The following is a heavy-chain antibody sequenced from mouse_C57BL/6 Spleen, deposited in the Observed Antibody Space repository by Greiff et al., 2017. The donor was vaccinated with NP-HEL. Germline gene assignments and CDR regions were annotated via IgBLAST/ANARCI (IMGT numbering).Heavy chain of an antibody. Sequence: VQLQQSGPGLVKPSQSLSLTCSVTGYSITSGYYWNWIRQFPGNKLEWMGYISYDGSNNYNPSLKNRISITRDTSKNQFFLKLNSVTTEDTATYYCARGDYYGSRGFDYWGQGTTLTVSS. CDR1: GYSITSGYY. V-gene: IGHV3-6*01. D-gene: IGHD1-1*01. J-gene: IGHJ2*01. CDR3: ARGDYYGSRGFDY. CDR2: ISYDGSN.